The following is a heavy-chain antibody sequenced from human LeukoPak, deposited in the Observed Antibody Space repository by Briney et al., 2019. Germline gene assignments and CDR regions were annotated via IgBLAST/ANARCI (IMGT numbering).Heavy chain of an antibody. Sequence: GGSLRLSCAVSGFTFSSAWMTWVRQAPGKGLEWVAGIKEDGSETYYVDFVKGRFTVSRDNAKNSLYLQMNSLRAEDTAVYYCARDLVVRGRWSWFDPWGQGTLVTVSS. J-gene: IGHJ5*02. D-gene: IGHD3-10*01. CDR3: ARDLVVRGRWSWFDP. CDR1: GFTFSSAW. V-gene: IGHV3-7*01. CDR2: IKEDGSET.